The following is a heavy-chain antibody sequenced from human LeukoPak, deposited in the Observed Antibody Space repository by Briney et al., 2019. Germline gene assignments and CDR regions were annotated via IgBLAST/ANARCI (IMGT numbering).Heavy chain of an antibody. D-gene: IGHD3-10*01. V-gene: IGHV3-23*01. Sequence: PGGSLRLSCAASGFTFSSYAMSWVRQAPGKGLEWVSAISGSGGSTYYADSVKGRFTISRDNSKNTLYLQMNSLRAEDTPVYYCAKAFGLRQPLAKTLFDYWGQGTLVTVSS. CDR2: ISGSGGST. CDR1: GFTFSSYA. CDR3: AKAFGLRQPLAKTLFDY. J-gene: IGHJ4*02.